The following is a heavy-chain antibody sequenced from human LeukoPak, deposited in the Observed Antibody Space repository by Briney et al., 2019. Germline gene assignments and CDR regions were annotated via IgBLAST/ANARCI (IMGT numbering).Heavy chain of an antibody. J-gene: IGHJ3*02. CDR1: GGSISSGGYY. Sequence: SQTLSLTCTVSGGSISSGGYYWRWIRQPPGKGLEWIAYIYNSENTNYNPSLTSRVTISVDTSKNQFSLKMSSVTAADTAVYYCARLSWDKVENAFDIWGQGTMVTVSS. D-gene: IGHD1-1*01. CDR2: IYNSENT. V-gene: IGHV4-61*09. CDR3: ARLSWDKVENAFDI.